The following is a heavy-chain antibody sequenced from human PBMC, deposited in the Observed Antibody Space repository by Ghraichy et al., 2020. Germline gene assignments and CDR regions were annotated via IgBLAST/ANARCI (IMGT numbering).Heavy chain of an antibody. D-gene: IGHD3-3*01. CDR3: AKEGSWGFLEWSYFDY. J-gene: IGHJ4*02. CDR1: GFTFSSYG. CDR2: ISYDGSNK. V-gene: IGHV3-30*18. Sequence: GGSLRLSCAASGFTFSSYGMHWVRQAPGKGLEWVAVISYDGSNKYYADSMKGRFTISRDNSNNTLYLQMNSLRAEDTAVYYCAKEGSWGFLEWSYFDYWGQGTLVTVSS.